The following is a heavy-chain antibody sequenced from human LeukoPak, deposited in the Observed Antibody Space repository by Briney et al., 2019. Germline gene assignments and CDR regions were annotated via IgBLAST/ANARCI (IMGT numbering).Heavy chain of an antibody. CDR1: GYTFTSYY. Sequence: SVKVSCKASGYTFTSYYMHWVRQAPGQGLEWMGIINPSGGSTSYAQKFQGRVTMTRDMSTSTVYMELSSLRSEDTAVYYCAREGGTTVTTYNWFDPWGQGTLVTVSS. CDR2: INPSGGST. J-gene: IGHJ5*02. V-gene: IGHV1-46*01. CDR3: AREGGTTVTTYNWFDP. D-gene: IGHD4-17*01.